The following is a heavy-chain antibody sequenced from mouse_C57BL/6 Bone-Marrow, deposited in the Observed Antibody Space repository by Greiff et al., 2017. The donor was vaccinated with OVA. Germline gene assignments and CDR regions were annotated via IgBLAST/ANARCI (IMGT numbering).Heavy chain of an antibody. CDR3: TRELTTVVAPDY. Sequence: EVQLQESGTVLARPGASVKMSCKTSGYTFTSYWMHWVKQRPGQGLEWIGAIYPGNSDTSYNQKFKGKAKLTAGTSASTAYMELSSLTNEDSAVYYCTRELTTVVAPDYWGQGTTLTVSS. CDR2: IYPGNSDT. V-gene: IGHV1-5*01. D-gene: IGHD1-1*01. J-gene: IGHJ2*01. CDR1: GYTFTSYW.